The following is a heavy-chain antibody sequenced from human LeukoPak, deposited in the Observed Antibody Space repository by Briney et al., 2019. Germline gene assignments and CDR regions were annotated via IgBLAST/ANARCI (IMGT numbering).Heavy chain of an antibody. D-gene: IGHD3-22*01. CDR2: INWNGGST. J-gene: IGHJ4*02. CDR1: GFTFDDYG. CDR3: ARDMYYYDSSGYYPDY. Sequence: GGSLRLSCAASGFTFDDYGMSWVRQAPGKGLEWVSGINWNGGSTDYADSVKGRFTISRDNAKNSLYLQMNSLRAEDTALYYCARDMYYYDSSGYYPDYWGQGTLVTVSS. V-gene: IGHV3-20*04.